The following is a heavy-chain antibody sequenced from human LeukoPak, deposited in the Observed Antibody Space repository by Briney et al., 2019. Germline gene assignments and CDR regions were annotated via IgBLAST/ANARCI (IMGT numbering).Heavy chain of an antibody. Sequence: PGGSLRLSCAASGFTFSSYEMNWVRQAPGKGLEWVSYISSSGSTIYYADSVKGRFTISRDNAKNSLYLQMNSLRAEDTALYYCARVGYSGYAKDYWGQGTLVTVSS. D-gene: IGHD5-12*01. J-gene: IGHJ4*02. CDR1: GFTFSSYE. V-gene: IGHV3-48*03. CDR2: ISSSGSTI. CDR3: ARVGYSGYAKDY.